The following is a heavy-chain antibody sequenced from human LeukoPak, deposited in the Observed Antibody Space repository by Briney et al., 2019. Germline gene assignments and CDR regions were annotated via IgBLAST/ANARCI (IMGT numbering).Heavy chain of an antibody. D-gene: IGHD3-22*01. CDR1: GFTFSGSP. J-gene: IGHJ2*01. CDR2: IRSRGSNYAT. CDR3: TSLTYYYDNGGLLDWYFDL. Sequence: GGSLRLSCAASGFTFSGSPVPWVRQASGKGLEWVGRIRSRGSNYATAYAASVKGRFTISRDDSKNTAYLQMNSLKTEDTAVYSCTSLTYYYDNGGLLDWYFDLWGRGTLVTVSS. V-gene: IGHV3-73*01.